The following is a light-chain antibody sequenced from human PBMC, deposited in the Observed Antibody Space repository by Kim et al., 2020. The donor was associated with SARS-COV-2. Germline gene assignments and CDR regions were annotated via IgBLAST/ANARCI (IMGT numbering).Light chain of an antibody. CDR3: SSYTSSSTWV. CDR2: DVS. CDR1: SSDVGGDNY. V-gene: IGLV2-14*03. Sequence: GQSIAISCTVTSSDVGGDNYVSWYQQHPGKAPKLMIYDVSNRPSGVSNRFSGSKSGNTASLTISGLQAEDEADYYCSSYTSSSTWVFGGGTQLTVL. J-gene: IGLJ3*02.